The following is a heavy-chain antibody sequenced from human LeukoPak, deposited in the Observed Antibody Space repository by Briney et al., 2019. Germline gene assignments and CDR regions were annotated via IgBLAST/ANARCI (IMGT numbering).Heavy chain of an antibody. CDR1: GGSISSSSYY. CDR3: AERSSSWYWPFDY. Sequence: PSETLSLTCTVSGGSISSSSYYWGWIRQPPGKGLEWIGSIYYSGSTYYNPSLKSRVTISVDTSKNQFSLKLSSVTAADTAVYYCAERSSSWYWPFDYWGQGTLVTVSS. V-gene: IGHV4-39*07. J-gene: IGHJ4*02. CDR2: IYYSGST. D-gene: IGHD6-13*01.